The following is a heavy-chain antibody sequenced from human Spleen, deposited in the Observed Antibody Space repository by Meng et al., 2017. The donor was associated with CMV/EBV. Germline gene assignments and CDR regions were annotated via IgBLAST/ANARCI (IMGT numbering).Heavy chain of an antibody. D-gene: IGHD6-13*01. Sequence: QVRLYQCGDVLFEPSENLSLTCAVYGGSFSGYYWSWLRQPPGKGLEGIGRIYNSGRTNYHPSLKSRVTMSVDTSKKQFSLQLSFVTDADTAVYYCARDRSSSWTRFYYFDYWGQGTLVTVSS. CDR1: GGSFSGYY. CDR3: ARDRSSSWTRFYYFDY. CDR2: IYNSGRT. J-gene: IGHJ4*02. V-gene: IGHV4-59*10.